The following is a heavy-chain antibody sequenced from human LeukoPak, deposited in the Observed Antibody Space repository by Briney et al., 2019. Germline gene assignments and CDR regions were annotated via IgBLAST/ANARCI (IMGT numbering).Heavy chain of an antibody. CDR2: ISWNGGST. D-gene: IGHD6-19*01. CDR3: ARGAVWFNP. J-gene: IGHJ5*02. CDR1: GFTFDEYG. Sequence: GGSLRLSCAASGFTFDEYGMSWVRQAPGKGLEWVSGISWNGGSTGYAGSVKGRFTISRDNAKNALYLQMNSLRAEDTALYYCARGAVWFNPWGQGTLVTVSS. V-gene: IGHV3-20*04.